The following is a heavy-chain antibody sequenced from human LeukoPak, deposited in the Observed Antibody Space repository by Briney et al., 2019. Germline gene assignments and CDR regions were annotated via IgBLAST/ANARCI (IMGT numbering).Heavy chain of an antibody. Sequence: SVTGSCKASGGTFSSYTISWVRQAPGQGLEWMGRIIPILGIANYAQKFQGRVTITADKSTSTAYMELSSLRSEDTAVYYCARKGTVTTPLYYYGMDVWGQGTTVTVSS. CDR2: IIPILGIA. CDR1: GGTFSSYT. V-gene: IGHV1-69*02. D-gene: IGHD4-17*01. CDR3: ARKGTVTTPLYYYGMDV. J-gene: IGHJ6*02.